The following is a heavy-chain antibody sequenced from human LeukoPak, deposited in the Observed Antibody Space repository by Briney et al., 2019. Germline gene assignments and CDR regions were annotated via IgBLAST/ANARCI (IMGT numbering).Heavy chain of an antibody. CDR2: ITSSSSTT. D-gene: IGHD3-10*01. V-gene: IGHV3-48*01. J-gene: IGHJ4*02. Sequence: GGSLRLSCAASGFTFSSYSMNWVRQAPGQGLEWISYITSSSSTTYYADSVKGRFSISRDNAKNSLYLQMNSLRAEDTAVYYCARDEWSGTPYYFDYWGQGTLVTVSS. CDR3: ARDEWSGTPYYFDY. CDR1: GFTFSSYS.